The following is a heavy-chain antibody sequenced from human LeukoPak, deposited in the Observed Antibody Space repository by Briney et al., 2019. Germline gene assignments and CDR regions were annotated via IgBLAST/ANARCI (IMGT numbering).Heavy chain of an antibody. CDR2: INPNSGGT. CDR3: AREANYYDSSGYYLDY. Sequence: ASVKVSCKASGYTFTDYYVHWVRQAPGQGLEWMGWINPNSGGTNYAQKFQGRVTMTRDTSISTAYMELSRLRSDDTAVYYCAREANYYDSSGYYLDYWGQGTLVTVSS. CDR1: GYTFTDYY. J-gene: IGHJ4*02. D-gene: IGHD3-22*01. V-gene: IGHV1-2*02.